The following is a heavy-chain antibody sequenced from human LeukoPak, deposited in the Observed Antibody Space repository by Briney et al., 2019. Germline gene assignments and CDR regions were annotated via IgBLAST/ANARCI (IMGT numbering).Heavy chain of an antibody. CDR1: GGSMSTYY. J-gene: IGHJ4*02. Sequence: SETLSLTCTVSGGSMSTYYWSWIRQPPGKGLEWIGYIYDSGSTNYNPSLKSRVTISVDTSKNHFSLNLSSVTAADTAVYYCARRGSGGRSFDHWGQGTLVTVSS. CDR3: ARRGSGGRSFDH. CDR2: IYDSGST. V-gene: IGHV4-59*08. D-gene: IGHD3-10*01.